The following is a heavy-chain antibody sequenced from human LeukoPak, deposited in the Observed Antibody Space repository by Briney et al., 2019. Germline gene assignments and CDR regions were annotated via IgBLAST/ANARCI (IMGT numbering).Heavy chain of an antibody. CDR1: GGSIRGSY. V-gene: IGHV4-59*01. CDR2: IYNSGST. Sequence: SETLSLTCTVSGGSIRGSYWSWIRQPPGKGLEWIGYIYNSGSTNYNSSLKSRVTISADTSKNQFSLKLSSVAAADTAVYYCARARGATIFQSAFDIWGQGTMVTVS. D-gene: IGHD5-24*01. CDR3: ARARGATIFQSAFDI. J-gene: IGHJ3*02.